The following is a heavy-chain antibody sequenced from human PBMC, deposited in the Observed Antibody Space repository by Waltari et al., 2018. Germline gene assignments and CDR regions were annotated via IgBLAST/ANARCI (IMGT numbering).Heavy chain of an antibody. CDR1: AYTFTSFG. J-gene: IGHJ4*02. Sequence: QLKLVQSGAEVKTPGASVKVSCKPSAYTFTSFGLSLVPRAPGQGLEWMGWISAYNGNTNYAQKLQGRVTMTTDTSTSTAYMELRSLRSDDTAVYYCARDGGCSSTSCQGFDYWGQGTLVTVSS. CDR2: ISAYNGNT. CDR3: ARDGGCSSTSCQGFDY. V-gene: IGHV1-18*01. D-gene: IGHD2-2*01.